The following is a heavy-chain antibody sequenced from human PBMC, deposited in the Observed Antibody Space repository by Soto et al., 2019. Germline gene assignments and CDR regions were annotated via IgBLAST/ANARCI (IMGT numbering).Heavy chain of an antibody. V-gene: IGHV3-74*01. D-gene: IGHD4-17*01. CDR1: GFTFSSYW. CDR3: ARGPSTVTMDYYYGMDV. CDR2: INSDGSST. Sequence: PGGSLRLSCAASGFTFSSYWMHWVRQAPGKGLVWVSRINSDGSSTSYADSVKGRFTISRDNAKNTLYLQMNSLRAEDTAVYYCARGPSTVTMDYYYGMDVWGQGTTVTVSS. J-gene: IGHJ6*02.